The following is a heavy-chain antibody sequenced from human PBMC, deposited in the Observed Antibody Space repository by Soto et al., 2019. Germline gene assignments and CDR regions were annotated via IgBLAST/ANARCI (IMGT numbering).Heavy chain of an antibody. CDR2: ISAYNGNT. V-gene: IGHV1-18*01. CDR1: GYTFTSYY. Sequence: QVQLVQSGVEVKKPGASVKVSCKASGYTFTSYYITWVRQAPGQGLEWMGWISAYNGNTNYAQKLQGRVTMTTATSTSTAYMELRSLRPDATAVYYCAREDPPAHYWGQGTLVTVSS. J-gene: IGHJ4*02. CDR3: AREDPPAHY. D-gene: IGHD2-2*01.